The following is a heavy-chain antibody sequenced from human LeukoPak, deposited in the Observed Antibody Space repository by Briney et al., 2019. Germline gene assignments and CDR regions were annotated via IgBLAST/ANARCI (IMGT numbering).Heavy chain of an antibody. J-gene: IGHJ4*02. CDR2: IRSKAYGGTT. CDR1: GFTFGDYA. D-gene: IGHD6-19*01. CDR3: TRTSGFSIGWYPDY. V-gene: IGHV3-49*03. Sequence: GGSLRLSCAASGFTFGDYAMSWFRQAPGKGLEWVGLIRSKAYGGTTEYAASVKGRFTISRDDSKSIANLEMNSLKTEDTAVYYCTRTSGFSIGWYPDYWGQGTLVTVSS.